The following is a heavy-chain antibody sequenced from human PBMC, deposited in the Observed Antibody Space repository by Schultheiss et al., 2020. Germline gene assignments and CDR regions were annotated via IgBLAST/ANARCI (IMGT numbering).Heavy chain of an antibody. CDR3: ASDNVDIVATMDY. D-gene: IGHD5-12*01. J-gene: IGHJ4*02. Sequence: GGSLRLSCAASGFTFSSYGMHWVRQAPGKGLEWVAVISYDGSNKYYADSVKGRFTISRDNAKNSLYLQMNSLRAEDTAVYYCASDNVDIVATMDYWGQGTLVTVSS. CDR1: GFTFSSYG. V-gene: IGHV3-30*03. CDR2: ISYDGSNK.